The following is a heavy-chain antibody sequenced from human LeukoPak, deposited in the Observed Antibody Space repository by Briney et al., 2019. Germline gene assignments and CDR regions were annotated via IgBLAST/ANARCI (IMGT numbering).Heavy chain of an antibody. Sequence: PGGSLRLSCAASGFTFDDYGMLWVRQAPGKGLEWVSLISGDGGSTYYADSVKGRFTISRDNSKHSLYLQMNSLRTEDTALYYCAGYGDYDRRVDYWGQGTLVTVSS. V-gene: IGHV3-43*02. CDR3: AGYGDYDRRVDY. D-gene: IGHD4-17*01. J-gene: IGHJ4*02. CDR2: ISGDGGST. CDR1: GFTFDDYG.